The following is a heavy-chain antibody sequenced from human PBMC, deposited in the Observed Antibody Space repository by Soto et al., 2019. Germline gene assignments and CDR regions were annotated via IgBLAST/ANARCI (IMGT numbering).Heavy chain of an antibody. CDR3: ARDLPLYCRGDCNFDF. CDR1: GFIFSRYG. Sequence: QVQLVESGGGVVQSGGSLRLSCGGSGFIFSRYGMHWVRQAPGKGLEWVTGISYDGGERFYADSVKGRFTISRDNSKNRVDLQMSSLRPEDTAVYYCARDLPLYCRGDCNFDFWGQGTLVTVSS. CDR2: ISYDGGER. D-gene: IGHD2-21*02. V-gene: IGHV3-30*03. J-gene: IGHJ4*02.